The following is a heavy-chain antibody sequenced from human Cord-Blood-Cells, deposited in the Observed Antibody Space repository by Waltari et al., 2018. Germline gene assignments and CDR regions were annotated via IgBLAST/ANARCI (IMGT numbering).Heavy chain of an antibody. J-gene: IGHJ4*02. D-gene: IGHD5-18*01. CDR2: TRAYNGNT. V-gene: IGHV1-18*01. CDR1: GYTFTSYG. CDR3: AREEGVDTAMVTFDY. Sequence: QVQLVQSGAEVKKPGASVKVSCKASGYTFTSYGISWVRQAPGQGLEWMGWTRAYNGNTNYAQKLKGRVTMTTDTSTSTAYMELRSLRSDDTAVYYCAREEGVDTAMVTFDYWGQGTLVTVSS.